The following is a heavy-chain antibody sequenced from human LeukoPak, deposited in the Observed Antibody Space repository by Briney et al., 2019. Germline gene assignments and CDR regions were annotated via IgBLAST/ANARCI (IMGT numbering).Heavy chain of an antibody. CDR1: GFTFSSYA. J-gene: IGHJ4*02. CDR3: ARFSGGDRFDY. D-gene: IGHD2-21*02. V-gene: IGHV3-23*01. Sequence: GGSLRLSCAASGFTFSSYAMSWVRQAPGKGLGWVSAISGSGGSTYYADSVKGRFTISRDNSKNTLYLQMNSLRAEDTAVYYCARFSGGDRFDYWGQGTLVTVSS. CDR2: ISGSGGST.